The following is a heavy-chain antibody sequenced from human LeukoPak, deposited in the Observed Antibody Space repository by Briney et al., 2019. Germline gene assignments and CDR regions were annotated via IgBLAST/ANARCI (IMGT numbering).Heavy chain of an antibody. CDR1: GYSISSGYY. CDR2: IYHSGST. J-gene: IGHJ4*02. V-gene: IGHV4-38-2*01. Sequence: PSETLSLTCAVSGYSISSGYYWGWIRQPPGKGLEWIGSIYHSGSTYYNPSLKSRVTISVDTSKNQFPLKLSSVTAADTAVYYCARHDGYGDYIDYWGQGTLVTVSS. D-gene: IGHD4-17*01. CDR3: ARHDGYGDYIDY.